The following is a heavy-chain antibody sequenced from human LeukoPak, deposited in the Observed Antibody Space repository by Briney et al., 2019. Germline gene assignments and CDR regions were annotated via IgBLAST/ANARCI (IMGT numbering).Heavy chain of an antibody. J-gene: IGHJ4*02. Sequence: PGRSLRLSCAASGSTVSNNYMTWVRQVPGKGLEWVSLIYSGGTTYYADSVKGRFTISRDNSKNTLYLQMNSLRADDTAVYYCASGEWPQNYWGQGTLVTVSS. D-gene: IGHD3-10*01. CDR3: ASGEWPQNY. CDR1: GSTVSNNY. V-gene: IGHV3-53*01. CDR2: IYSGGTT.